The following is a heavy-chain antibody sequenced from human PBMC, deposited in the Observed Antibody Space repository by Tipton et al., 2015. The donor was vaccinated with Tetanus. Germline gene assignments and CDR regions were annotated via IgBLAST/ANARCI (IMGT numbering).Heavy chain of an antibody. J-gene: IGHJ3*02. Sequence: SLRLSCAASGFTFSSYGMHWVRQAPGKGLEWVAVISYDGSNKYYADSVKGRFTISRDNSKNTLYLQMNSLRDEDTAVYYCASRRYCSGGSCPWAAFDIWGQGTMVTVSS. CDR3: ASRRYCSGGSCPWAAFDI. D-gene: IGHD2-15*01. CDR1: GFTFSSYG. V-gene: IGHV3-30*03. CDR2: ISYDGSNK.